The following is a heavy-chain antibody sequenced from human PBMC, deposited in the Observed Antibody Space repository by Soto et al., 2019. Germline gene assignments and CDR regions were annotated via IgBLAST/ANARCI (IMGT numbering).Heavy chain of an antibody. CDR2: IIPIFGTA. D-gene: IGHD2-21*01. J-gene: IGHJ4*02. CDR3: AKNRRDGYNGPYYFDY. CDR1: GGTFSSYA. V-gene: IGHV1-69*13. Sequence: SVKVSCKASGGTFSSYAISWVRQAPGQGLEWMGGIIPIFGTANYAQKFQGRVTITADESTSTAYMELSSLRSEDTAVYYCAKNRRDGYNGPYYFDYCVQGTLATVYS.